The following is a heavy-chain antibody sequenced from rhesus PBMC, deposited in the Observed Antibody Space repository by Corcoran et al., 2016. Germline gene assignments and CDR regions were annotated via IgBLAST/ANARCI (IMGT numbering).Heavy chain of an antibody. V-gene: IGHV5-20*01. CDR1: GYSFTSYW. CDR2: IDPSDFDT. Sequence: EVQLVQSGAEVKRPGESLKISCKTSGYSFTSYWISWVRQMPGKGLEWLGAIDPSDFDTTYIPSFQRQVTISADKSISTAYLQWSRLKASDTATYYCAKDGNSKFGLVMVGLDSWGQGVVVTVSS. J-gene: IGHJ6*01. CDR3: AKDGNSKFGLVMVGLDS. D-gene: IGHD3-3*01.